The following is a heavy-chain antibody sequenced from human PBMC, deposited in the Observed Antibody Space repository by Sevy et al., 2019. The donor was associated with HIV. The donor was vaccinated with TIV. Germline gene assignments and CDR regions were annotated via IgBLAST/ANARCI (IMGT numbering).Heavy chain of an antibody. J-gene: IGHJ3*02. CDR3: ARVPHCSGGSCYRYAFDI. D-gene: IGHD2-15*01. Sequence: AESLSLTCTVSGGSISSYYWSWIRQPPGKGLEWIGYIYYSGSTNYNPSLKSRVTIPEDTSQNQFSLKLRSVTAADTDVYYCARVPHCSGGSCYRYAFDIWGQGTMVPVSS. V-gene: IGHV4-59*01. CDR2: IYYSGST. CDR1: GGSISSYY.